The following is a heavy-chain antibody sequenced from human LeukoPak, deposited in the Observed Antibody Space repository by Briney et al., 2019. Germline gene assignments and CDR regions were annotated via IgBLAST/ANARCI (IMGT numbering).Heavy chain of an antibody. V-gene: IGHV5-51*01. CDR2: IYPGDSDT. Sequence: GESLKISCKGSGYSFTSYWIGWVRQMPGKGLEWMGIIYPGDSDTRYSPSFQGQVTISADKSISTAYLQWSSLKASDTAMYYCARHRLYSSGYLNDYYGMDVWGQGTTVTVSS. CDR1: GYSFTSYW. CDR3: ARHRLYSSGYLNDYYGMDV. J-gene: IGHJ6*02. D-gene: IGHD3-22*01.